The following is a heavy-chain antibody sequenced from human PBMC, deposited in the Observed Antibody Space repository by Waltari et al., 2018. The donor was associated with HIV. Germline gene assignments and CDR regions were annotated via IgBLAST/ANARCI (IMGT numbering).Heavy chain of an antibody. CDR1: GGSISSSSYY. V-gene: IGHV4-39*07. Sequence: QLQLQESGPGLVKPSETLSLTCTVSGGSISSSSYYWGWIRQPPGKGLEWIGSIYYSGSTYYNPSLKSRVTISVDTSKNQFSPKLSSVTAADTAVYYCASLYSSSWYNWFDPWGQGTLVTVSS. CDR3: ASLYSSSWYNWFDP. CDR2: IYYSGST. J-gene: IGHJ5*02. D-gene: IGHD6-13*01.